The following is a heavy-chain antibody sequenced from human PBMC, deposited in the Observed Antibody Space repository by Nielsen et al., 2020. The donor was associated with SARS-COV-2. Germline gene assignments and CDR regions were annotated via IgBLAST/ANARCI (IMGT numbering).Heavy chain of an antibody. V-gene: IGHV3-33*01. Sequence: GESLKISCAASGFTFSSYGMHWVRQAPGKGLEWVAVIWYDGSNKYYADSVKGRFTISRDNAKNSLYLQMNSLRAEDTAVYYCARSLEMATIKISDAFYIWCQGTMVTVSS. D-gene: IGHD5-24*01. CDR2: IWYDGSNK. CDR3: ARSLEMATIKISDAFYI. CDR1: GFTFSSYG. J-gene: IGHJ3*02.